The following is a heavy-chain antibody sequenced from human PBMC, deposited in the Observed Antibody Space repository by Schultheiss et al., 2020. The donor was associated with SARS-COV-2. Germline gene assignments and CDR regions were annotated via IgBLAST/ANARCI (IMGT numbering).Heavy chain of an antibody. J-gene: IGHJ3*02. Sequence: GGSLRLSCAASGFTFSSYAMSWVRQAPGKGLEWVSVISGSGGSTYYADSVKGRFTISRDNSKNTLYLQMNSLRAEDTAVYYCAKGGYCSSTSCLFDAFDIWGQGTMVTVSS. CDR1: GFTFSSYA. D-gene: IGHD2-2*01. CDR2: ISGSGGST. CDR3: AKGGYCSSTSCLFDAFDI. V-gene: IGHV3-23*01.